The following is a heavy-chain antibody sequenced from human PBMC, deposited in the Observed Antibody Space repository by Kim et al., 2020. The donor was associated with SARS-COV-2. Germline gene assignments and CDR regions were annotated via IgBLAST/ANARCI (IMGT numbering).Heavy chain of an antibody. V-gene: IGHV3-15*01. Sequence: GGSLRLSCAASGFTFSNAWMSWVRQAPGKGLEWIGRIKTKTDGWTTDYAAPVKGRFTISRDDSKNTVYLQMNSLKTEDTAVYYCTTLISAAGSGVWGQGTTVTVSS. CDR3: TTLISAAGSGV. D-gene: IGHD6-13*01. CDR1: GFTFSNAW. J-gene: IGHJ6*02. CDR2: IKTKTDGWTT.